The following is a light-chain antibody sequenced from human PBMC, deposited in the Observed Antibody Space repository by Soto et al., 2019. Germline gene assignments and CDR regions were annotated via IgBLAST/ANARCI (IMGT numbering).Light chain of an antibody. V-gene: IGLV1-40*01. Sequence: VLTQPPSVSGAPGQRITISCTGSSSNIGANNDVHWYRQLPGTPPNLLIYGNTNRPSGVPDRFSGSRSGTSASLAITGLQAEDESDYYCQSYDNSLRTSVFGGGTKLTVL. CDR2: GNT. CDR1: SSNIGANND. CDR3: QSYDNSLRTSV. J-gene: IGLJ2*01.